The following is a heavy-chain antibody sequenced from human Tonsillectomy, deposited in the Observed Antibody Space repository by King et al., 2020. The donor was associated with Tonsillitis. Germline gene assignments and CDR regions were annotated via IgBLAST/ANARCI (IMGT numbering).Heavy chain of an antibody. CDR2: INPRGGST. CDR3: ARTGQRDIVVVAAAMPEDY. CDR1: GYTFTKYY. D-gene: IGHD2-2*01. J-gene: IGHJ4*02. Sequence: QLVQSGAEVKKPGASVRVSCKASGYTFTKYYIHWVRQAPGQGLEWMGIINPRGGSTNYAQKFQGRVTMTRDTSTSTVYMELSSLRSEDTAVYYCARTGQRDIVVVAAAMPEDYWGQGTLVTVSS. V-gene: IGHV1-46*01.